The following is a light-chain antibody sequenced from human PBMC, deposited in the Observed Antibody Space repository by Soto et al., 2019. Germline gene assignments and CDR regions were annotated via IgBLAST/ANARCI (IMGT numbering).Light chain of an antibody. J-gene: IGLJ1*01. CDR1: SSDVGAYDY. CDR2: EVS. V-gene: IGLV2-14*03. Sequence: QSLLTQPASVSGSPGQSITISCTGTSSDVGAYDYVSWYQQHPDKAPKLMIYEVSNRPSGVSNRFSGSKSVNTATLTISGLQADDEADYYCGSYTSSSTRVFGTGTKVTVL. CDR3: GSYTSSSTRV.